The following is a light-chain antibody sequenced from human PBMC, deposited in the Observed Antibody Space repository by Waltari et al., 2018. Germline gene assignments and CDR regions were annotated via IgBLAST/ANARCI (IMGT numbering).Light chain of an antibody. J-gene: IGLJ3*02. CDR2: ENN. Sequence: QSVLTQPPSVSAAPGQKVTISCSGSSSNIGHNYVSWYQQLPGTAPKLLIYENNKRPSGIPDRFSGSKSGTSATLGITGLQTGDEADYYCGTWDSSLSFWVFGGGTKLTVL. CDR1: SSNIGHNY. V-gene: IGLV1-51*02. CDR3: GTWDSSLSFWV.